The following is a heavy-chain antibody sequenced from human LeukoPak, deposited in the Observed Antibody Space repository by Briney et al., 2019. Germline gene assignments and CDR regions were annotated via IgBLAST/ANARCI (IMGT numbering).Heavy chain of an antibody. Sequence: AGGSLRLSCAAAGFTFSNAWMSWVRQAPGKGLEWVSVIYSGGSTYYADSVKGRFTISRDNSKNTLYLQMNSLRAEDTAVYYCARDSQGYMDVWGKGTTVTISS. CDR3: ARDSQGYMDV. CDR2: IYSGGST. J-gene: IGHJ6*03. CDR1: GFTFSNAW. V-gene: IGHV3-66*01.